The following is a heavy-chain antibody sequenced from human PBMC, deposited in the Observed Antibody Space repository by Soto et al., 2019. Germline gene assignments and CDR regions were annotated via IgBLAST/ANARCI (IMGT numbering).Heavy chain of an antibody. D-gene: IGHD3-10*01. CDR2: ISSSSSYI. Sequence: GGSLRLSCAASGFTFSSYSMNWVRQAPGKGLEWVSSISSSSSYIYYADSVKGRFTISRDNAKNSLYLQMNSLRAEDTAVYYCARGGYYGSGSYYSEYYFDYWGQGTLVTVSS. CDR1: GFTFSSYS. CDR3: ARGGYYGSGSYYSEYYFDY. J-gene: IGHJ4*02. V-gene: IGHV3-21*01.